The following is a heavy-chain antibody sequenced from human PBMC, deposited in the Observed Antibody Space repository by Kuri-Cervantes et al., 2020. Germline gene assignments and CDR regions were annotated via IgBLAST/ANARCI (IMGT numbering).Heavy chain of an antibody. Sequence: GGSLRLSCAASGFTVSSNYMSWVRQAPGKGLEWVSVIYSCGSTYYADSVKGRFTISRDNSKNKLYLQMNSLRAEDTAVYYCARGPGRLGYCGGDCFRFDYWGQGTLVTVSS. CDR3: ARGPGRLGYCGGDCFRFDY. V-gene: IGHV3-66*03. CDR1: GFTVSSNY. D-gene: IGHD2-21*02. J-gene: IGHJ4*02. CDR2: IYSCGST.